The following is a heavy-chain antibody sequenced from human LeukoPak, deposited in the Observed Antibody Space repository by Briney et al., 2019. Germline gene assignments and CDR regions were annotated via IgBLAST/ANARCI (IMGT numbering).Heavy chain of an antibody. J-gene: IGHJ4*02. Sequence: GGSLRLSCAASGFTFSSYAMHWVRQAPGKGLEWVAVISYDGSNKYYADSVKGRFTISRDNSKNTLYLQMNSLRAEDTAVYYRARDLSGSYSGDYWGQGTLVTVSS. CDR2: ISYDGSNK. CDR3: ARDLSGSYSGDY. CDR1: GFTFSSYA. V-gene: IGHV3-30*04. D-gene: IGHD1-26*01.